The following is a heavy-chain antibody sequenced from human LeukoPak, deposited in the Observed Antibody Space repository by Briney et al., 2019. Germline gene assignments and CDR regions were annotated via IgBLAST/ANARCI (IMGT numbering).Heavy chain of an antibody. V-gene: IGHV3-9*01. CDR3: AKDIVPIAGGYFDY. CDR1: GFTFDDYA. J-gene: IGHJ4*02. CDR2: ISWNSGSI. Sequence: GGSLRLSCAASGFTFDDYAMHWVRQAPGKGLEWVSGISWNSGSIGYADSVKGRFTISRDNAKNSLYLQMNSLRAEDTALYYRAKDIVPIAGGYFDYWGQGTLVTVSS. D-gene: IGHD3-10*01.